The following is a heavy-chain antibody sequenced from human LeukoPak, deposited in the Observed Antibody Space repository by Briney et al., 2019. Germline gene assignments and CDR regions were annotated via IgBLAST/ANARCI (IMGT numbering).Heavy chain of an antibody. J-gene: IGHJ4*02. CDR2: IHPNSGAT. Sequence: ASVKVSCEASGYTFTAYYMHWVRQAPGQGLEWMGWIHPNSGATNYAQKFQGRATMTRDTSISTAFMELSRLRSDDTAVYYCARDLDASSSLDYWGQGTLVTVSS. CDR3: ARDLDASSSLDY. CDR1: GYTFTAYY. V-gene: IGHV1-2*02. D-gene: IGHD6-6*01.